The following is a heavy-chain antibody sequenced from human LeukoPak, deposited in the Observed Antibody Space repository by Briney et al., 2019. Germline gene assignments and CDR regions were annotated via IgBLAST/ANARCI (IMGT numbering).Heavy chain of an antibody. D-gene: IGHD6-19*01. CDR3: ARADGYSSGWYFDH. J-gene: IGHJ4*02. CDR1: GGSISSYY. V-gene: IGHV4-59*01. Sequence: ASETLSLTCTVSGGSISSYYWSWIRQPPGKGLEWIGYIYYSGSTNYSPSLKSRVTISLDTSKNQFSLKLSAVTAADTAVYYCARADGYSSGWYFDHWGQGTLVTVSS. CDR2: IYYSGST.